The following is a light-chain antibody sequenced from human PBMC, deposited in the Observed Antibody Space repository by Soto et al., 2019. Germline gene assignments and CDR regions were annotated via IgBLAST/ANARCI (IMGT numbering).Light chain of an antibody. CDR3: SSYTSSTTWV. CDR2: EVT. Sequence: QSAPTQPASVSGSPGQSITISCSGTSSDVGGYDYVSWYLHHPGKAPKLIIYEVTNRPSGVSNRFSGSKSGNTASLTISGLQAEDEADYYCSSYTSSTTWVFGGGTQLTVL. CDR1: SSDVGGYDY. V-gene: IGLV2-14*01. J-gene: IGLJ3*02.